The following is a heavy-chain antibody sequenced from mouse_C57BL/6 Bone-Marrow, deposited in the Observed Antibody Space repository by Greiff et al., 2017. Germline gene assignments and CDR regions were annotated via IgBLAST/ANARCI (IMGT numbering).Heavy chain of an antibody. D-gene: IGHD2-4*01. J-gene: IGHJ4*01. CDR3: ARYDYDEAMDY. V-gene: IGHV5-17*01. CDR1: GFTFSDYG. Sequence: EVMLVESGGGLVKPGGSLKLSCAASGFTFSDYGMHWVRQAPETGLEWVAYISSGSSTIYYAATVKGRFTISRDNAKNTLFLQMTSLRSEDTAMYYCARYDYDEAMDYWGQGTSVTVSS. CDR2: ISSGSSTI.